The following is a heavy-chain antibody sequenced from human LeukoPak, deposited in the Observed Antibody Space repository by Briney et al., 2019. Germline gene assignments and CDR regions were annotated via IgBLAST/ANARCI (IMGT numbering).Heavy chain of an antibody. J-gene: IGHJ4*02. CDR1: GFTFDDYG. CDR2: INWNGGST. Sequence: GGSLRLSCAASGFTFDDYGMSWVRQAPGKGLEWVSGINWNGGSTGYADSVKGRFTISRDNAKNSLYLQMNSLRAEDTALYYCAREPVEMATILYYFDYWGQGTLVTVSS. V-gene: IGHV3-20*04. D-gene: IGHD5-24*01. CDR3: AREPVEMATILYYFDY.